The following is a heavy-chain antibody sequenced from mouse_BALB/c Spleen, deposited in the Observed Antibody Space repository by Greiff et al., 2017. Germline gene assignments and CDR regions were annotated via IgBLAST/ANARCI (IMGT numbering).Heavy chain of an antibody. D-gene: IGHD2-10*02. Sequence: EVHLVESGGGLVKPGGSLKLSCAASGFAFSSYDMSWVRQTPEKRLEWVAYISSGGGSTYYPDTVKGRFTISRDNAKNTLYLQMRSLKSEDTAMYYCARPYGNYGRWFAYWGQGTLVTVSA. CDR1: GFAFSSYD. J-gene: IGHJ3*01. CDR3: ARPYGNYGRWFAY. V-gene: IGHV5-12-1*01. CDR2: ISSGGGST.